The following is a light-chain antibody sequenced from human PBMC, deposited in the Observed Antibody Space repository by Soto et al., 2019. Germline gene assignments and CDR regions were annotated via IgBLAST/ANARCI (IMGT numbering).Light chain of an antibody. V-gene: IGLV2-23*02. CDR1: SSDVGSHNL. CDR3: CSYAGSSTFYVV. CDR2: EVS. J-gene: IGLJ2*01. Sequence: QSALTQPASVSGSPGQSITISCTGTSSDVGSHNLVSWYQQHPGKAPKLMIYEVSKRPSGVSNRFSGSKSGNTASLTISGLQAEDEADYYCCSYAGSSTFYVVFGGGTKLTVL.